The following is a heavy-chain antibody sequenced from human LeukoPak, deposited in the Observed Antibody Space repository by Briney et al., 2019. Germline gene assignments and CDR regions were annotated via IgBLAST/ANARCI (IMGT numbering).Heavy chain of an antibody. CDR2: IYYSGST. Sequence: PSETLSLTCTVSGGSISSYYWSWIRQPPGKGLEWIGYIYYSGSTNYNPSLKSRVTISVDTSKNQFSLKLSSVTAADTAVYYCARVGGMVRGVTLYYFDYWGQGTLVTVSS. D-gene: IGHD3-10*01. CDR3: ARVGGMVRGVTLYYFDY. CDR1: GGSISSYY. J-gene: IGHJ4*02. V-gene: IGHV4-59*01.